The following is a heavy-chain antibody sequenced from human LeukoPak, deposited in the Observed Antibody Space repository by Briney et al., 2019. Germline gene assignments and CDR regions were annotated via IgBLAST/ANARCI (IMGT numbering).Heavy chain of an antibody. CDR2: IIPIFGTA. V-gene: IGHV1-69*06. Sequence: KISCKASGGTFSSYVINWVRQAPGQGLEWMGGIIPIFGTANYAQKFQGRVTITADKSTSTAYMELSSLRSEDTAVYYCAMGVGAPEDLAVAADFGYWGQGTLVTVSS. CDR1: GGTFSSYV. J-gene: IGHJ4*02. CDR3: AMGVGAPEDLAVAADFGY. D-gene: IGHD6-19*01.